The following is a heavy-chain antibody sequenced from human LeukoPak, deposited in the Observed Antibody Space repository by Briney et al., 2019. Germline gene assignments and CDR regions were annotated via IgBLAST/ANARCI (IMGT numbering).Heavy chain of an antibody. V-gene: IGHV3-23*01. D-gene: IGHD3-3*01. CDR2: ISGSGGST. CDR3: AKDLSWSGYPPWYFDY. Sequence: PGGSLRLSCAASGFTLSSYAMSWVRQAPGKGLEWVSAISGSGGSTYYADSVKGRFTISRDNSKNTLYLQMNSLRAEDTAVYYCAKDLSWSGYPPWYFDYWGQGTLVTVSS. J-gene: IGHJ4*02. CDR1: GFTLSSYA.